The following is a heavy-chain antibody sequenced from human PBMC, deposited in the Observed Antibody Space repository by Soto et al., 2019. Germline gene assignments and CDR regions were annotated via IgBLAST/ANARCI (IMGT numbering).Heavy chain of an antibody. CDR1: GFTFSSYG. CDR2: ISGGGDTT. J-gene: IGHJ4*02. Sequence: EVQLLESGGGLVQPGGSLRLTCAASGFTFSSYGISWIRLSPGKGLEWVSVISGGGDTTYYTPSVKGRFTISRDDFRNTLYLQMNSLRTEDTAIYYCAKLRDFVVLPAGIVDYWCPGTLVTVS. CDR3: AKLRDFVVLPAGIVDY. V-gene: IGHV3-23*01. D-gene: IGHD2-8*01.